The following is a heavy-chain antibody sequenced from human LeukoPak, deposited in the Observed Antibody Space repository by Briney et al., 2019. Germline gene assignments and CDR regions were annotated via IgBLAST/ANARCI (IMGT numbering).Heavy chain of an antibody. V-gene: IGHV3-30*03. Sequence: GGSLRLSCAASGFTFSSYAMSWVRQAPGKGLEWVAVISYDGSNKYYADSVKGRFTISRDNSKNTLYLQMNSLRAEDTAVYYCARAPGETAAGTLNYYYYMDVWGKGTAVTVSS. CDR3: ARAPGETAAGTLNYYYYMDV. J-gene: IGHJ6*03. D-gene: IGHD6-13*01. CDR2: ISYDGSNK. CDR1: GFTFSSYA.